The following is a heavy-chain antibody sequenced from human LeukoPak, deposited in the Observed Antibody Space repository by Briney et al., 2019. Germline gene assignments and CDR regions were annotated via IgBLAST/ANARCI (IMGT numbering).Heavy chain of an antibody. J-gene: IGHJ6*02. CDR3: ARDIVVVVAATRPGLYYYGMDV. CDR1: GFTFSSYA. V-gene: IGHV3-30-3*01. Sequence: PGGSLRLSCAASGFTFSSYAMHWVRQAPGKGLEWVAVISHDGSNKYYADSAKGRFTISRDNSKNTLYLQMNSLRAEDTAVYYCARDIVVVVAATRPGLYYYGMDVWGQGTTVTVSS. D-gene: IGHD2-15*01. CDR2: ISHDGSNK.